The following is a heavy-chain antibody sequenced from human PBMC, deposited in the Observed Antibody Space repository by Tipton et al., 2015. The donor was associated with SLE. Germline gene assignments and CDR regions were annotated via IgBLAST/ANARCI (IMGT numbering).Heavy chain of an antibody. CDR2: IDHSGVT. CDR3: ARTFYGGGDAFDV. J-gene: IGHJ3*01. D-gene: IGHD4-23*01. Sequence: TLSLTCAVYGRSFIGSYWTWIRQPPGKGLEWIGDIDHSGVTHYNPSLRSRVTVSVDTSKNQFSLRLNSVTAVDTAVYYCARTFYGGGDAFDVWGQGTKVSVSS. V-gene: IGHV4-34*01. CDR1: GRSFIGSY.